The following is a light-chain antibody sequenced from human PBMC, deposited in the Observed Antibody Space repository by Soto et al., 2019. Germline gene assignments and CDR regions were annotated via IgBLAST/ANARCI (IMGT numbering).Light chain of an antibody. V-gene: IGKV1-5*03. CDR1: QSISSW. CDR2: KAS. CDR3: QQYNSYWT. Sequence: DIHMTQSPSTLSASVGDRVTITCRASQSISSWLAWYQQKPGKAPNLLIYKASSLESGVPSRFSGSGSGTEFTLTISSLQPDDFATYYCQQYNSYWTFGQGTKADI. J-gene: IGKJ1*01.